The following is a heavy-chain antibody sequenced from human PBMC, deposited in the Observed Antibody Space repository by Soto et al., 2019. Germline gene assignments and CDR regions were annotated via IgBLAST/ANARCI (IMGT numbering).Heavy chain of an antibody. CDR1: GYTFTGHY. V-gene: IGHV1-2*02. CDR3: AREPMVRAAHGFDI. D-gene: IGHD3-10*01. Sequence: ASVKVSCKASGYTFTGHYMHWVRQAPGQGLEWMGWINPNSVGTAYAQKFQGRVTMTRDTSISTAYMELSRLRSDDTAVYYCAREPMVRAAHGFDIWGQVTMVTVSS. J-gene: IGHJ3*02. CDR2: INPNSVGT.